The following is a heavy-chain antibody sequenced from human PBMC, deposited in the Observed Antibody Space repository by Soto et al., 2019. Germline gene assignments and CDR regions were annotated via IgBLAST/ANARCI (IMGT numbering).Heavy chain of an antibody. Sequence: SETLSLTCTVSGVSISSYYWSWIRQPPGKGLEWIGYIYYSGSTNYNPSLKSRVTISVDTSKNQFSLKLSSVTAADTAVYYCARAPPYGYVTWFDPWGQGTLVTVSS. CDR2: IYYSGST. J-gene: IGHJ5*02. V-gene: IGHV4-59*01. D-gene: IGHD5-12*01. CDR3: ARAPPYGYVTWFDP. CDR1: GVSISSYY.